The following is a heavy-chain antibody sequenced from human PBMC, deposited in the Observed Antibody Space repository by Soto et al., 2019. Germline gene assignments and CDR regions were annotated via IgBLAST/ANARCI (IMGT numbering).Heavy chain of an antibody. Sequence: DVQLVESGGGLVKPGGSLRLSCAASGFTFTRYSMNWVRQAPGKGLEWVSSISSTTNYIYYGDSMKGRFTISRDKAKNSRYHEMNSLRAEDTAVYYCARESEDLTSNFDYWGQVTLVTVAS. J-gene: IGHJ4*02. CDR2: ISSTTNYI. CDR3: ARESEDLTSNFDY. CDR1: GFTFTRYS. V-gene: IGHV3-21*06.